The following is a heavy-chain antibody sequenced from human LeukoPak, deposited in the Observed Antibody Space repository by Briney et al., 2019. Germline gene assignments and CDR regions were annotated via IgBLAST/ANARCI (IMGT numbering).Heavy chain of an antibody. CDR1: GGTFSSYA. CDR2: IIPIFGTA. D-gene: IGHD3-3*01. Sequence: SVKVSCKASGGTFSSYAISWVRQAPGQGLEWMGGIIPIFGTANYAQKFQGRVTITADESTSTAYMELSSLRSEDTAVYYCAREEGITIFGVVPRAFDYWGQGTLVTVSS. V-gene: IGHV1-69*13. J-gene: IGHJ4*02. CDR3: AREEGITIFGVVPRAFDY.